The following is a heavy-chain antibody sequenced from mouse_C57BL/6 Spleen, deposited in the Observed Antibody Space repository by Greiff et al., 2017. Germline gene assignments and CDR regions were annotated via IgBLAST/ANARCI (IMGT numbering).Heavy chain of an antibody. CDR2: IDPETGGT. J-gene: IGHJ3*01. CDR3: TRVGGSSPFAD. Sequence: VKLQESGAELVRPGASVTLSCKASGYTFTDYEMHWVKQTPVHGLEWIGAIDPETGGTAFNQKFKGKAILTADKSSSTAYMELRSLTSEDSAVYYCTRVGGSSPFADWGKGTLGTVSA. D-gene: IGHD1-1*01. CDR1: GYTFTDYE. V-gene: IGHV1-15*01.